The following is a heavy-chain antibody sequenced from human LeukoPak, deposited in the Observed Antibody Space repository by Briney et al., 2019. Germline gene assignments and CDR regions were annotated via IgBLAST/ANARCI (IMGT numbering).Heavy chain of an antibody. CDR3: ARDIGASAWDRLGYY. J-gene: IGHJ4*02. Sequence: ASVKVSCKASGYTFTSYGITWVRQAPGRGLEWMGWISAYNGATEYAQNLQGRVTMSTDTSTSTAYMELRSLISDDTAVYYCARDIGASAWDRLGYYWGQGTLVTVSS. CDR2: ISAYNGAT. V-gene: IGHV1-18*04. CDR1: GYTFTSYG. D-gene: IGHD6-19*01.